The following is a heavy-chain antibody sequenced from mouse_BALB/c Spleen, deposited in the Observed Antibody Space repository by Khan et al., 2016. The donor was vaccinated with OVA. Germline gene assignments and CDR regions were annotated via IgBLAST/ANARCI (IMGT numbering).Heavy chain of an antibody. CDR3: ARRAYYYGSEGFAY. V-gene: IGHV5-6*01. Sequence: EVELVESGGDLVKPEGSLKLSCAASGFTFRTSGLSWVRQTPDKRLEWVATISSGGSYTYYPDSVQGRFTISRDNATNTLYLQMSSLKSEDTAICYCARRAYYYGSEGFAYWGQGTLVTVS. D-gene: IGHD1-1*01. CDR2: ISSGGSYT. J-gene: IGHJ3*01. CDR1: GFTFRTSG.